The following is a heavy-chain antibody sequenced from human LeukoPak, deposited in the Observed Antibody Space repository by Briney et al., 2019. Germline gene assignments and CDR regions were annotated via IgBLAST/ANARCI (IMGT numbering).Heavy chain of an antibody. CDR3: ATIFDV. CDR1: GFTVTSNW. Sequence: PGGSLRLSCAASGFTVTSNWIHWVRQAPGKELAWVSRIDDSGSGTSYADSVKGRFTISRDTAKNTVYLQMNSLRVDDTAVYYCATIFDVWGQGTLVTVSS. J-gene: IGHJ4*02. CDR2: IDDSGSGT. V-gene: IGHV3-74*01.